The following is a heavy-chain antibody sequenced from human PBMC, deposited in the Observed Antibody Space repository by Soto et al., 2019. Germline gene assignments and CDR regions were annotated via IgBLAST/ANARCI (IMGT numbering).Heavy chain of an antibody. V-gene: IGHV3-23*01. J-gene: IGHJ1*01. D-gene: IGHD1-26*01. CDR2: ISGSGGST. CDR1: GFTFSSYA. Sequence: GESLKISCAASGFTFSSYAMSWVRQAPGKGLEWVSAISGSGGSTYYADSVKGRFTISRDNSKNTLYLQMNSLRAEDTAVYYCAKDPDSGSYWDFQHWGQGTLVTVSS. CDR3: AKDPDSGSYWDFQH.